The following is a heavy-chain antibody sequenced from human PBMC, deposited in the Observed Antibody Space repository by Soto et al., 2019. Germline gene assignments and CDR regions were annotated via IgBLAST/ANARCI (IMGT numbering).Heavy chain of an antibody. D-gene: IGHD3-16*02. CDR3: AHRLSLVEGVIGWYFDY. J-gene: IGHJ4*02. CDR2: IYWDDDK. Sequence: QITLKESGPTLVKPTQTLTLTCTFSGFSLSTSGVGVGWIRQPPGKALEWLALIYWDDDKRYSPSLKSRLTITKDTSKNQVVLTMTNMDPVDTATYYCAHRLSLVEGVIGWYFDYWGQGTLVTVSS. V-gene: IGHV2-5*02. CDR1: GFSLSTSGVG.